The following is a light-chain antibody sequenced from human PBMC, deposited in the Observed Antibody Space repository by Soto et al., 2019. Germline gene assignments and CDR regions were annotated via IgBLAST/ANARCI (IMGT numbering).Light chain of an antibody. V-gene: IGKV3-11*01. J-gene: IGKJ2*01. Sequence: EIALTQSPATLSLSPGERATLSCRANRTVFNFLIWYQQKPGQAPRLLIYDASNRATDIPARFSGTGSGTDFRLTISSLEPEDFAIYFCQQRAIWPYTFGPGTKLEIK. CDR1: RTVFNF. CDR3: QQRAIWPYT. CDR2: DAS.